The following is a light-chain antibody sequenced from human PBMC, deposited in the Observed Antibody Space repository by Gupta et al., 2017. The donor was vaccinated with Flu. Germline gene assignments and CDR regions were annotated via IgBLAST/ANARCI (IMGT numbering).Light chain of an antibody. CDR3: RHDVRWPWT. CDR2: KGS. Sequence: DVVLTQSPLSLPVTLGQTASISCKSSEGLVFVDGYTYLHWVHQRPGQSPRRLIYKGSNRDYGVPDRFSGSGSGTEFTLKISRVEADDVGTHYCRHDVRWPWTFGQGTKVEI. J-gene: IGKJ1*01. V-gene: IGKV2-30*01. CDR1: EGLVFVDGYTY.